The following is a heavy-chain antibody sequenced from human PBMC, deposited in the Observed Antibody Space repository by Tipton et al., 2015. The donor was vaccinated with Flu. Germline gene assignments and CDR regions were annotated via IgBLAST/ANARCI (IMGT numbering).Heavy chain of an antibody. J-gene: IGHJ4*02. CDR1: GYTFSTYG. CDR2: ISAKNGDT. Sequence: QSGAEVKKPGASVKVSCKASGYTFSTYGISWVRQAPGQGLEWMGWISAKNGDTNYAHNLQGRVTMTTDTSTSTAYMDLWRLTSDDTAVYYCARDKGVGATYALDYWGQGTLVTVSS. CDR3: ARDKGVGATYALDY. D-gene: IGHD1-26*01. V-gene: IGHV1-18*01.